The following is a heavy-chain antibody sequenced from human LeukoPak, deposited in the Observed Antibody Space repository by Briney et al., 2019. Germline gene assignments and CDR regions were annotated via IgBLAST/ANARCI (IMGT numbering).Heavy chain of an antibody. J-gene: IGHJ4*02. D-gene: IGHD4-17*01. CDR3: ARVGARQILEY. V-gene: IGHV3-7*01. CDR1: EFTFSSYW. Sequence: GGSLRLSCAASEFTFSSYWMSWVRQAPGKGLEWVANIKQDGGVKYYLDSVKGRFTVSRDNAKNSLYLQMNSLRAEDTAVYYCARVGARQILEYWGQGTLVTVSS. CDR2: IKQDGGVK.